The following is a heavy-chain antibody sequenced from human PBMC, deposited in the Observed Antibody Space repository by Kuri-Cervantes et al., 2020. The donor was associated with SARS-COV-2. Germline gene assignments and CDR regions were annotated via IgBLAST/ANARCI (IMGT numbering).Heavy chain of an antibody. V-gene: IGHV5-51*01. J-gene: IGHJ3*02. CDR3: AIQLGGVEYSSSGSGAFDI. CDR2: IYPGDSDT. Sequence: GESLKISCKGSGYSFTSYWIGWVRQMPGKGLEWMGIIYPGDSDTRYSPSFQGQVTISADKSISTAYLQWSSLKASDTAMYYCAIQLGGVEYSSSGSGAFDIWGQGTMVTVSS. D-gene: IGHD6-6*01. CDR1: GYSFTSYW.